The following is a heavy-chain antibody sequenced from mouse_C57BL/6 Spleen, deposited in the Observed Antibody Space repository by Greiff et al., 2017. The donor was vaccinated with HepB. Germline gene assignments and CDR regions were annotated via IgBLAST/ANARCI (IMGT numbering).Heavy chain of an antibody. CDR1: GYTFTSYG. V-gene: IGHV1-81*01. Sequence: LVESGAELARPGASVKLSCKASGYTFTSYGISWVKQRTGQGLEWIGEIYPRSGNTYYNEKFKGKATLTADKSSSTAYMELRSLTSEDSAVYFCARGTGTFGYAMDYWGQGTSVTVSS. CDR3: ARGTGTFGYAMDY. D-gene: IGHD4-1*01. CDR2: IYPRSGNT. J-gene: IGHJ4*01.